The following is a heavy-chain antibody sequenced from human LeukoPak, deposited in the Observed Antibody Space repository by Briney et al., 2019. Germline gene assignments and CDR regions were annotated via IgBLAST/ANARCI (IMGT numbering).Heavy chain of an antibody. CDR3: ARRDYSSGRTYFHH. Sequence: PGESLKISCQGSGYNFATYWIGWVRQMPGKGLEWMGVIYPGDSTTRYSPSFQGQVTISADKSNNTAYLQWTSLKASDTAMYYCARRDYSSGRTYFHHWGQGTLVTVPS. CDR1: GYNFATYW. D-gene: IGHD3-22*01. V-gene: IGHV5-51*01. J-gene: IGHJ1*01. CDR2: IYPGDSTT.